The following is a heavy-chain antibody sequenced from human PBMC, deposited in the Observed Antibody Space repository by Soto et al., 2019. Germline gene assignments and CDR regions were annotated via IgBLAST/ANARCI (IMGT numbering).Heavy chain of an antibody. Sequence: QVQLVESGGGVVQPGRSLRLSCAASGFTFSSYGMHWVRQAPGKGPEWVAVISADGSKKDYADNVKGRFTISRDDAKNTLYLQMNSLRADDTAVYYCAKDPTIAPRWAVEIWGQGTLFTVYS. CDR3: AKDPTIAPRWAVEI. CDR1: GFTFSSYG. D-gene: IGHD6-13*01. J-gene: IGHJ3*02. CDR2: ISADGSKK. V-gene: IGHV3-30*18.